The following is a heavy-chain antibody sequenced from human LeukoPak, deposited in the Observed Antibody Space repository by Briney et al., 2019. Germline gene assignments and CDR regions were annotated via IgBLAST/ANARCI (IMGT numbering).Heavy chain of an antibody. CDR3: ARLGERGY. CDR1: GGTVSSNY. D-gene: IGHD1-1*01. J-gene: IGHJ4*02. V-gene: IGHV3-53*01. Sequence: GGSLRLSCAASGGTVSSNYMSWVRQAPGKGLEWVSIIYDDGNTYYADSVKGRFTISRDNAKNSLYLQMNSLRAEDTAVYYCARLGERGYWGQGTLVTVSS. CDR2: IYDDGNT.